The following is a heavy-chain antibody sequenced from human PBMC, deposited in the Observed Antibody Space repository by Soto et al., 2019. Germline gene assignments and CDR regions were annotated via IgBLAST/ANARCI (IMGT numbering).Heavy chain of an antibody. J-gene: IGHJ6*02. CDR3: ARDYQGYYDSSGYYGMDV. CDR2: IYYSGST. CDR1: GGSISSYY. Sequence: TLSLTCTVSGGSISSYYWSWIRQPPGKGLEWIGYIYYSGSTNYNPSLKSRVTISVDTSKNQFSLKLSSVTAADTAVYYCARDYQGYYDSSGYYGMDVWGQGTTVTVSS. D-gene: IGHD3-22*01. V-gene: IGHV4-59*01.